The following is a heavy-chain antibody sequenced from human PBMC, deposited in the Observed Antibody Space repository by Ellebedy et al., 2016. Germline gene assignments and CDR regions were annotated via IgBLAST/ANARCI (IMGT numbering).Heavy chain of an antibody. Sequence: GGSLRLSCAASGFTFSTYSMNWVRQAPGKGLEWVSSMSGTSSNIHYADSVEGRFTISRDNAKNSLYLHMSSLRLEDTAVYYCARVHGDYRIDFWGPGTLVTVSS. CDR1: GFTFSTYS. D-gene: IGHD4-17*01. V-gene: IGHV3-21*06. J-gene: IGHJ4*02. CDR3: ARVHGDYRIDF. CDR2: MSGTSSNI.